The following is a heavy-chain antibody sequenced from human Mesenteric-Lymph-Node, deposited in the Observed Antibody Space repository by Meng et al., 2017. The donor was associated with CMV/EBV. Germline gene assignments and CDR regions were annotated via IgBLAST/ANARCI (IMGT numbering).Heavy chain of an antibody. J-gene: IGHJ3*01. CDR1: GFTTSSFW. V-gene: IGHV3-7*01. D-gene: IGHD2-15*01. CDR2: IKEDGSAK. Sequence: GGSLRLSCEASGFTTSSFWMIWVRQAPGKGLDWVANIKEDGSAKYFVDSVKGRFTISRDNAGKSLFLQMNSLRAEDTAIYYCAASRGWYAFDVWGQGTMVTVSS. CDR3: AASRGWYAFDV.